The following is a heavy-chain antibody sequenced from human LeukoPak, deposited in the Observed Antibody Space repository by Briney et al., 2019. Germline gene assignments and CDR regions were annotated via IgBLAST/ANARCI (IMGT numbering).Heavy chain of an antibody. J-gene: IGHJ4*02. CDR2: IYSGGST. CDR1: GFTVSSNY. Sequence: PGGSLRLSCAASGFTVSSNYMSWVRQAPGKGLEWVSVIYSGGSTYYADSVKGRFTISRDNSKNTLYLQMNSLRGEDTAVYYCAREIPGGAVNLDYWGQGTLVTVSS. D-gene: IGHD1-26*01. CDR3: AREIPGGAVNLDY. V-gene: IGHV3-53*01.